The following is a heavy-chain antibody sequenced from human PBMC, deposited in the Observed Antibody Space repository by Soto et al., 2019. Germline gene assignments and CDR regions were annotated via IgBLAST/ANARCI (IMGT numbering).Heavy chain of an antibody. CDR3: AKADCSGDTCFQSEY. CDR2: IGGGGGGI. D-gene: IGHD2-15*01. V-gene: IGHV3-23*01. CDR1: GFTFSSYA. Sequence: GGSLRLSCAASGFTFSSYAMSWVRQAPGKGLEWVSDIGGGGGGIYYADSVKGRFTISKDNSKSTLYLQMNSLRAEDTAVYYCAKADCSGDTCFQSEYWGQGTLVTVSS. J-gene: IGHJ4*02.